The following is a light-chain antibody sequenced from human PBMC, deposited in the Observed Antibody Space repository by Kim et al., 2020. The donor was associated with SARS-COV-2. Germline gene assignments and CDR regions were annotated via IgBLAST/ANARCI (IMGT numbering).Light chain of an antibody. CDR3: SSYTSSNTWV. CDR2: DVS. J-gene: IGLJ3*02. CDR1: SSDVGGYNY. Sequence: QSALTQPASVSGSPGQSITISCTGTSSDVGGYNYVSWYQQHPGKAPKLMIYDVSKRPSGVSNRFSGSKSGNTASLTISGLQAEDEADYYCSSYTSSNTWVFGGGTQVTVL. V-gene: IGLV2-14*01.